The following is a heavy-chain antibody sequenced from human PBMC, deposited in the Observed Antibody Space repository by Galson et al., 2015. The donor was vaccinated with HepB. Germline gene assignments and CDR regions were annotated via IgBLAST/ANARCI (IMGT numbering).Heavy chain of an antibody. J-gene: IGHJ4*02. Sequence: SLRLSCAASGFIFSNYAMHWVRQAPGKGLEWVAVIRSKGSSYATAYVASVKGRFTISRDDSKNTAYLQMNSLKIEDTAVYYCIRLGDLSGYSSSWGQGTLVTVSS. V-gene: IGHV3-73*01. CDR1: GFIFSNYA. CDR2: IRSKGSSYAT. D-gene: IGHD6-13*01. CDR3: IRLGDLSGYSSS.